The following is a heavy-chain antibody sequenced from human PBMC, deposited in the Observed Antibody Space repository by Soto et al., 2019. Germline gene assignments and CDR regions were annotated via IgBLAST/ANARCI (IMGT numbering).Heavy chain of an antibody. CDR1: GGSISGGGFC. Sequence: QLQLQESGSGLVKPSQTLSLTCAVSGGSISGGGFCWSWIRQPPGQGLEWIGHIYHSGTTYYNPSLNRRVSISVDRSNSQFSRNPSSVPAADTAVYFCARDRCSGDTCYSAGFDYWGQGTLVSVSS. V-gene: IGHV4-30-2*01. J-gene: IGHJ4*02. CDR2: IYHSGTT. D-gene: IGHD2-15*01. CDR3: ARDRCSGDTCYSAGFDY.